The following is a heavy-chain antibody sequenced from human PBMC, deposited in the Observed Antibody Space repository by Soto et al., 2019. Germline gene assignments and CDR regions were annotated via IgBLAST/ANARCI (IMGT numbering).Heavy chain of an antibody. J-gene: IGHJ4*02. Sequence: ASVKVSCKASGYTFTGYYMHWVRQAPGQGLEWMGWINPNSGGTNYAQKFQGRVTMTRDTSISTAYMELSRLRSDDAAVYYCLSEVVVPAAIAYWGQGALVTVSS. CDR3: LSEVVVPAAIAY. D-gene: IGHD2-2*01. CDR1: GYTFTGYY. V-gene: IGHV1-2*02. CDR2: INPNSGGT.